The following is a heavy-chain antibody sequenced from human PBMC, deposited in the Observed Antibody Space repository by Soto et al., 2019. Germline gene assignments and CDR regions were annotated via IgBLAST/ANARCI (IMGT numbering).Heavy chain of an antibody. CDR3: ARLGAMVRGAGWFDP. D-gene: IGHD3-10*01. CDR2: INHSGST. Sequence: SETLSLTCAVYGGSFSGYYWSWIRQPPGKGLEWIGEINHSGSTNYNPSLKSRVTISVDTSKNQFSLKLSSVTAADTAVYYCARLGAMVRGAGWFDPWGQGTLVTVSS. CDR1: GGSFSGYY. J-gene: IGHJ5*02. V-gene: IGHV4-34*01.